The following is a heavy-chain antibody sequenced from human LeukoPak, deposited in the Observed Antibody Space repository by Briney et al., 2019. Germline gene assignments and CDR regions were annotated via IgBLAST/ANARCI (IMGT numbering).Heavy chain of an antibody. D-gene: IGHD3-9*01. CDR3: ARDLLRYFDWSGGGWFDP. CDR1: GCTFSSYA. CDR2: IIPIFGIA. V-gene: IGHV1-69*04. J-gene: IGHJ5*02. Sequence: ASVKVSCKASGCTFSSYAISWVRQAPGQGLEWMGRIIPIFGIANYAQKFQGRVTITADKSTSTAYMELSSLRSEDTAVYYCARDLLRYFDWSGGGWFDPWGQGTLVTVSS.